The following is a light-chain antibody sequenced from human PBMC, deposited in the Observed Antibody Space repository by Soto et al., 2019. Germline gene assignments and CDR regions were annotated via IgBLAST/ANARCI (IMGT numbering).Light chain of an antibody. CDR1: QSISHY. Sequence: DIQMTQPPSPLSASVGDTVTITCRASQSISHYLSWYQQKPGKTPQLLIYAASNLQTGVPSRFSGSGFGTDFTLTISSLQPEDFAAYYCQQSYDMPWTFGLGTKVDI. CDR3: QQSYDMPWT. J-gene: IGKJ1*01. CDR2: AAS. V-gene: IGKV1-39*01.